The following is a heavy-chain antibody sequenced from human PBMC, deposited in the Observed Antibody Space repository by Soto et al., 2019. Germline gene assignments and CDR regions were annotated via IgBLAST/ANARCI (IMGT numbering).Heavy chain of an antibody. CDR3: ARRSNYDFWSGSQNPGYYYYYGMDV. V-gene: IGHV1-69*13. CDR1: GGTFSSYA. CDR2: IIPIFGTA. J-gene: IGHJ6*02. Sequence: PVKVSCKASGGTFSSYAISWVRQAPGQGPEWMGGIIPIFGTANYAQKFQGRVTITADESTSTAYMELSSLRSEDTAVYYCARRSNYDFWSGSQNPGYYYYYGMDVWGQGTTVTVS. D-gene: IGHD3-3*01.